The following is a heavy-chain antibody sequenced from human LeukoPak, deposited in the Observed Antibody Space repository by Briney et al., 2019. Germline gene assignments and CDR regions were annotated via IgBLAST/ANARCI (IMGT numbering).Heavy chain of an antibody. CDR2: IYHSGST. D-gene: IGHD2-2*01. CDR1: GGSFSGYY. V-gene: IGHV4-34*01. CDR3: ARDRYWDCSSTSCYSRAFDI. Sequence: PSETLSLTCAVYGGSFSGYYWSWIRQPPGKGLEWIGEIYHSGSTNYNPSLKSRVTISVDKSKNQFSLKLSSVTAADTAVYYCARDRYWDCSSTSCYSRAFDIWGQGTMVTVSS. J-gene: IGHJ3*02.